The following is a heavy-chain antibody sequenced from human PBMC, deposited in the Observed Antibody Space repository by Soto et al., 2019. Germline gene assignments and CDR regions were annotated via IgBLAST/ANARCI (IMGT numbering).Heavy chain of an antibody. CDR1: GFTFSSYA. V-gene: IGHV3-23*01. J-gene: IGHJ4*02. Sequence: GGSLRLSCAASGFTFSSYAMSWVRQAPGKGLEWISAISGSGGSTYYADSVKGRFTISRDNSKNTLYLQMNSLRAEDTAVYYCAKFLGVGYSYGRFDYWGQGTLVTVSS. D-gene: IGHD5-18*01. CDR2: ISGSGGST. CDR3: AKFLGVGYSYGRFDY.